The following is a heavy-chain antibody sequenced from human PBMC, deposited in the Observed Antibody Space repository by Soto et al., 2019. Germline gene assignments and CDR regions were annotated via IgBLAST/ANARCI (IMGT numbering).Heavy chain of an antibody. D-gene: IGHD1-26*01. CDR1: GGSISSRSFH. J-gene: IGHJ1*01. Sequence: QLQLQESGPGLVEPSETLSLICTVSVSGGSISSRSFHWDWIRQAPGKGLEWIGSFYYSGSTYYNPSLESRATISADTSKNQFSLKVRSVTAADTAVYYCARRVGAVPSQLRGQGTLVTVSS. CDR2: FYYSGST. CDR3: ARRVGAVPSQL. V-gene: IGHV4-39*01.